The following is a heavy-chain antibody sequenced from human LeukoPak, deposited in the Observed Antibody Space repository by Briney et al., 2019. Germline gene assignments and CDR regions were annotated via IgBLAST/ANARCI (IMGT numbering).Heavy chain of an antibody. Sequence: ASVKVSCKASGYIFTRYGISWVRQAPGQGLEWVGWISVYNGNTNYPQRLQGRVTMTTDTSTTTAYMELRSLRSDDTAVYYCARDINGYYYDSQGYYPTDLWGQGTLVTVSS. CDR2: ISVYNGNT. J-gene: IGHJ5*02. D-gene: IGHD3-22*01. CDR1: GYIFTRYG. CDR3: ARDINGYYYDSQGYYPTDL. V-gene: IGHV1-18*01.